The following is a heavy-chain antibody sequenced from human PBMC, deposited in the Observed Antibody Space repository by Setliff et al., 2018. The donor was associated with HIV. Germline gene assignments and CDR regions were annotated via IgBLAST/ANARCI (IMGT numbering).Heavy chain of an antibody. CDR3: ARMDSSTWPDYYFYGMDV. CDR2: IYYMGRT. V-gene: IGHV4-59*13. CDR1: GGSLSGSV. D-gene: IGHD2-2*01. J-gene: IGHJ6*02. Sequence: LSLTCTVSGGSLSGSVWSWIRQPPGKGLEFVGYIYYMGRTTYNPSLKSRLTISVDKSKSQFSLKVRSVTAADTAVYYCARMDSSTWPDYYFYGMDVWGQGTTVTVSS.